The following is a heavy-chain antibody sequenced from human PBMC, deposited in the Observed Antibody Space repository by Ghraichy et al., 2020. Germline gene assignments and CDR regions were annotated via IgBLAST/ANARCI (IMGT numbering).Heavy chain of an antibody. CDR2: INHSGST. CDR3: ARGTNDFWSGYYTGREAFDI. V-gene: IGHV4-34*01. Sequence: SETLSLTCAVYGGSFSGYYWSWIRQPPGKGLEWIGEINHSGSTNYNPSLKSRVTISVDTSKNQFSLKLSSVTAADTAVYYCARGTNDFWSGYYTGREAFDIWGKGTMVTVSS. CDR1: GGSFSGYY. J-gene: IGHJ3*02. D-gene: IGHD3-3*01.